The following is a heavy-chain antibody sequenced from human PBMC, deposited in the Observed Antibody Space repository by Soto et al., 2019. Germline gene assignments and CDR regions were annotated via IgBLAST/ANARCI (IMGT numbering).Heavy chain of an antibody. D-gene: IGHD4-17*01. V-gene: IGHV4-4*02. CDR2: IYHTGIT. Sequence: PSETLSLTCVVSGGSISSSYWWSWVRQSPGKGLEWIGEIYHTGITNYNPSLKSRVTISVDTSKNQFSLKLSSVTAADTAVYYCARHGERTIRSLNWFDPWGQGTLVTVSS. CDR3: ARHGERTIRSLNWFDP. J-gene: IGHJ5*02. CDR1: GGSISSSYW.